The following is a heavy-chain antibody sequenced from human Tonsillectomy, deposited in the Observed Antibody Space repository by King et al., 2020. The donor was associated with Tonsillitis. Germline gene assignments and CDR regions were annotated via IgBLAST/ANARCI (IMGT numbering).Heavy chain of an antibody. CDR3: ARDRAWGAFDY. V-gene: IGHV3-33*08. D-gene: IGHD7-27*01. CDR2: CWSVVDNK. Sequence: VQLVESGGGVAQPGTSLTLSCAASGFSFSGSGMHWVRQAPGKGLEWVADCWSVVDNKYYADSVKGRFSISRDNSKNTLYLQMNSLRAEDTAVYFCARDRAWGAFDYWGQGTLVTVSS. J-gene: IGHJ4*02. CDR1: GFSFSGSG.